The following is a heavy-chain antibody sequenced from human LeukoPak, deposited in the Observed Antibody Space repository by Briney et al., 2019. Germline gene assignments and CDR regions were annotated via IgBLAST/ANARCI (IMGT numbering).Heavy chain of an antibody. Sequence: GGSLRLSCAASGFSFSSYAMSWVRQAPGKGLEWVSGISGSGDSTYYADSVKGRPTISRDNSKNTLYLRMNSLRAEDTAVYYCTTDRKWCTYNWGQGTLVTVSS. V-gene: IGHV3-23*01. J-gene: IGHJ4*02. CDR3: TTDRKWCTYN. CDR2: ISGSGDST. CDR1: GFSFSSYA. D-gene: IGHD2-8*02.